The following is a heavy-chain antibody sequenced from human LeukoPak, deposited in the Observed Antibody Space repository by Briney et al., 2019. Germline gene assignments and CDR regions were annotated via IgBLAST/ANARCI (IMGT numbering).Heavy chain of an antibody. J-gene: IGHJ3*02. CDR3: AVGVRGSGSYQIWGHAFDI. V-gene: IGHV1-69*13. CDR1: GGTFSSYT. CDR2: IIPIFSTA. Sequence: ASVKVSCKTSGGTFSSYTISWVRQAPGQGLEWMGGIIPIFSTADYAQKFRGRVTITADESTSTAYMELSSLRSEDTAIFYCAVGVRGSGSYQIWGHAFDIWGQGTMVTVSS. D-gene: IGHD3-10*01.